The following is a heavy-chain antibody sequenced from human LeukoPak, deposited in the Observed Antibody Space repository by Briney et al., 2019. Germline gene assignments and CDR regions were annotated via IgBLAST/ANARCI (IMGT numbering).Heavy chain of an antibody. CDR1: GGSISSYY. CDR3: ASGDSGSHYPYFQH. Sequence: SETLSLTCTVSGGSISSYYWSWIRQPPGKGLEWIGYIYYSGSTNYNPSLKSRVTISVDTSKNQFSLKLSSVTAADTAVYYCASGDSGSHYPYFQHWGQGTLVTVSS. CDR2: IYYSGST. D-gene: IGHD1-26*01. J-gene: IGHJ1*01. V-gene: IGHV4-59*01.